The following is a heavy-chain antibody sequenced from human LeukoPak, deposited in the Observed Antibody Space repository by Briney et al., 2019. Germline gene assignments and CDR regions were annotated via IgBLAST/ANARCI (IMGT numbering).Heavy chain of an antibody. Sequence: SETLSLTCAVSGGSISSGGYSWSWIRQPPGKGLEWIGYIYHSGSTYYNPSLKSRVTISVDTSKNQFSLKLSSVTAADTAVYYCARGRGSSWYYFDSWGQGTLVTVSS. CDR1: GGSISSGGYS. J-gene: IGHJ4*02. CDR2: IYHSGST. V-gene: IGHV4-30-2*01. D-gene: IGHD6-13*01. CDR3: ARGRGSSWYYFDS.